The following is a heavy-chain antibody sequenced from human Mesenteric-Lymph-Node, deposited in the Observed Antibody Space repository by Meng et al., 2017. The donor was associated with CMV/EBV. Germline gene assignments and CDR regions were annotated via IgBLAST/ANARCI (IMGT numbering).Heavy chain of an antibody. CDR2: IYHSGLT. CDR1: GDSITSLKW. V-gene: IGHV4-4*02. D-gene: IGHD3-10*01. J-gene: IGHJ5*02. Sequence: CTVSGDSITSLKWWSWVRQPPGKELEWIAEIYHSGLTNYNAPFKSRVTVSVDTSKNEFSLSLRSVTAADTAVYYCASRSYYGRRWFEPWGQGTLVTVSS. CDR3: ASRSYYGRRWFEP.